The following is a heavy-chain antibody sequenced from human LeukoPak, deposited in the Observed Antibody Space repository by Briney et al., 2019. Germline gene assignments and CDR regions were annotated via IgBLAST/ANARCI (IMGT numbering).Heavy chain of an antibody. V-gene: IGHV3-53*01. CDR1: GFSVSTKY. CDR2: IFSGGRT. J-gene: IGHJ4*02. CDR3: ARERGSEFDF. Sequence: GGSLRLSCVASGFSVSTKYMSWVRQAPGKGLERVSVIFSGGRTDYTDSVKGRFTISRDDSMNTLYLQMNSLRVEDTAIYYCARERGSEFDFWGQGTLVTVSS. D-gene: IGHD3-10*01.